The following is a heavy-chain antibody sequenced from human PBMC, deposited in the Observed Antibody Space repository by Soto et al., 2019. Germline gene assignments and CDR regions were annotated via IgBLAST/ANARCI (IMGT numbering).Heavy chain of an antibody. V-gene: IGHV1-18*01. CDR2: ISAYNGNT. CDR3: ARRIPVAGNDAFDI. J-gene: IGHJ3*02. CDR1: GYTFTSYG. D-gene: IGHD6-19*01. Sequence: ASVKVSCKASGYTFTSYGISWVRQAPGQGLEWMGWISAYNGNTNYAQKLQGRVTMTTDTSTSTAYMELRSLRSDDTAVYYCARRIPVAGNDAFDIWGQGTMVTVSS.